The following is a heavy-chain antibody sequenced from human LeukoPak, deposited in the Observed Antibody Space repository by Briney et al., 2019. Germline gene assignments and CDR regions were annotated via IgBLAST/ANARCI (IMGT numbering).Heavy chain of an antibody. V-gene: IGHV3-7*01. J-gene: IGHJ3*02. CDR2: IKQDGSEK. D-gene: IGHD3-3*01. CDR1: GFTFSSYW. CDR3: ARERYYDFWSGYYKTAHAFDI. Sequence: GGSLRLSCAASGFTFSSYWMSWVRQAPGKGLEWVANIKQDGSEKYYVDSVKGRFTISRDNAKNSLYLQMNSLRAEDTAVYYCARERYYDFWSGYYKTAHAFDIWGQGTMVTVSS.